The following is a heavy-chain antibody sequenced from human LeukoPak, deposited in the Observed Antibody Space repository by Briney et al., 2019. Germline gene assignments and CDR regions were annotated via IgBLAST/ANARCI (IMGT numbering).Heavy chain of an antibody. CDR3: TTGLDCSRTSCYSPQYDF. D-gene: IGHD2-2*01. Sequence: GGSLRLSCAASGFTFSSYSMNWVRQAPGKGLEWVGRIKSKTDGGIIDYAAPVKGRFTISRDDSRNTLYLEMNSLTTEDTAVYYCTTGLDCSRTSCYSPQYDFWGQGTLVTVSS. CDR2: IKSKTDGGII. J-gene: IGHJ4*02. V-gene: IGHV3-15*01. CDR1: GFTFSSYS.